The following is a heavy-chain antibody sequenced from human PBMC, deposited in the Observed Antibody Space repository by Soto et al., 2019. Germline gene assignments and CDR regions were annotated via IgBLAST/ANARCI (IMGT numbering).Heavy chain of an antibody. J-gene: IGHJ6*02. V-gene: IGHV1-69*01. CDR3: ARDTPVGSMSYDYYYYYGMDV. CDR1: GGTFSSYA. CDR2: IIPIFGTA. D-gene: IGHD4-17*01. Sequence: QVQLVQSGAEVKKPGSSVKVSCTASGGTFSSYAISWVRQAPGQGLEWMGGIIPIFGTANYAQKFQGRVTITADESMTTAYMELSSLRSEDTAVYYCARDTPVGSMSYDYYYYYGMDVWGQGTTVTVSS.